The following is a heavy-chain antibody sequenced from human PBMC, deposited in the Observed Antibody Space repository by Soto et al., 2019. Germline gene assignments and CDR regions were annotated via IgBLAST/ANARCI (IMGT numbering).Heavy chain of an antibody. Sequence: GGSLRLSCAASGFTFSTYWLSWVRQAPGKGLEWVANINQDGSEKYYVDSVKGRFTISRDNARKSVYLRMDSLRAEDTAVYYCVRAIAAAGSYWGQGTLVTVSS. CDR3: VRAIAAAGSY. CDR2: INQDGSEK. J-gene: IGHJ4*02. V-gene: IGHV3-7*01. D-gene: IGHD6-13*01. CDR1: GFTFSTYW.